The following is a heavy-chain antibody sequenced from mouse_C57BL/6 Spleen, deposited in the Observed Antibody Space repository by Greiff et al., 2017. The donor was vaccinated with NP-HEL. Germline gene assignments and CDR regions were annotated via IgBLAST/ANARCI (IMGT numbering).Heavy chain of an antibody. CDR2: IYPGSGST. CDR1: GYTFTSYW. J-gene: IGHJ2*01. D-gene: IGHD1-1*01. CDR3: AREGIYYYGFDY. Sequence: QVQLQQSGAELVKPGASVKMSCKASGYTFTSYWITWVKQRPGQGLEWIGDIYPGSGSTNYNEKFKSKATLTVDTSSSTAYMQLSSLTSEDSAVYYCAREGIYYYGFDYWGQGTTLTVSS. V-gene: IGHV1-55*01.